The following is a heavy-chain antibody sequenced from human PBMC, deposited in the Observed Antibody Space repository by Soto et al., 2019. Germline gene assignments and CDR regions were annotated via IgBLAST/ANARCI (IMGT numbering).Heavy chain of an antibody. CDR3: ARTTEYYYYGMDV. CDR2: IYYSGST. CDR1: GGSISSYY. J-gene: IGHJ6*02. D-gene: IGHD4-4*01. V-gene: IGHV4-59*01. Sequence: SETLSLTCTVSGGSISSYYWIWIRQPPGKGLEWIGYIYYSGSTNYNPSLKSRVTISVDTSKNQFSLKLSSVTAADTAVCYCARTTEYYYYGMDVWGQGTTVTVSS.